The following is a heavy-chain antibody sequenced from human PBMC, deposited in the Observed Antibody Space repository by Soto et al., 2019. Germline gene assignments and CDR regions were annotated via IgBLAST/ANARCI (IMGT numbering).Heavy chain of an antibody. CDR1: GFIFSNNA. CDR3: EIARVADSSLDH. V-gene: IGHV3-30*01. J-gene: IGHJ4*02. CDR2: ISFDSSEI. D-gene: IGHD3-3*01. Sequence: GGSLRLSCVGSGFIFSNNAMHWVRQAPGKGLEWVAFISFDSSEIHYADSVEGRFTISRDNPRNTLFLHVNSPRADDTAVYYCEIARVADSSLDHWGQGTLVTVSS.